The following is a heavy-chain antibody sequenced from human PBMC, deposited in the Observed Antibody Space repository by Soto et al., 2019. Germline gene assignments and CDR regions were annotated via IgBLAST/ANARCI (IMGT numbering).Heavy chain of an antibody. J-gene: IGHJ4*02. D-gene: IGHD6-13*01. Sequence: QVQLVQSGAEVKKPGASVKVYCKASGYTFTDYGISWVRQAPGQGLEWMGWIHSYNGNTNYAQKVQGRVPMTTDTSTSTAYMALRSLRPDDTAVYYCARDAQYSSRWHPIDYWGQGTLVTVSS. CDR3: ARDAQYSSRWHPIDY. CDR1: GYTFTDYG. V-gene: IGHV1-18*01. CDR2: IHSYNGNT.